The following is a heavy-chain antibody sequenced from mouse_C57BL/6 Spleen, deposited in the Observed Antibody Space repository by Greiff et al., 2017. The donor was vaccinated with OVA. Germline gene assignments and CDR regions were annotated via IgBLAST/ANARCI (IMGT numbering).Heavy chain of an antibody. CDR1: GYSFTSYY. CDR3: ARENYGSSPFAY. Sequence: QVQLQQSGPELVKPGASVKISCKASGYSFTSYYIHWVKQRPGQGLEWIGWIYPGSGNTKYNEKFKGKATLTADTSSSTAYMQLSSLTSEDSAVYCCARENYGSSPFAYWGQGTLVTVSA. D-gene: IGHD1-1*01. J-gene: IGHJ3*01. V-gene: IGHV1-66*01. CDR2: IYPGSGNT.